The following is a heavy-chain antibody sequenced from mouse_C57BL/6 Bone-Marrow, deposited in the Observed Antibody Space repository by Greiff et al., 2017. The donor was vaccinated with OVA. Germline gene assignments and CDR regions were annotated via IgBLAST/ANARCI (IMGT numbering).Heavy chain of an antibody. CDR3: AREGRYYWYFDV. V-gene: IGHV1-50*01. Sequence: QVQLQQPGAELVKPGASVKLSCKASGYTFTSYWMQWVKQRPGQGLEWIGEIDPSDSYTNYNQKFKGKATLTVDTSSSTAYMQLSSLTSEDSAVYDCAREGRYYWYFDVWGTGTTVTVSS. CDR2: IDPSDSYT. J-gene: IGHJ1*03. CDR1: GYTFTSYW.